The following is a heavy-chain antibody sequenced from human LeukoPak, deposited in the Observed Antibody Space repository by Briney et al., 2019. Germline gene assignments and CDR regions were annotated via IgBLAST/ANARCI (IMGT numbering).Heavy chain of an antibody. CDR3: ARTTRHYYGSGKNLTPWPAGLDV. CDR1: GGSITSYY. V-gene: IGHV4-4*07. D-gene: IGHD3-10*01. J-gene: IGHJ6*02. CDR2: IYASGST. Sequence: SETLSLTCTVSGGSITSYYWSWIRQPAGKGPEWFGRIYASGSTNYNPSLKSRVTMSVDTSKNQFSLRLNSVTAADTAVYYCARTTRHYYGSGKNLTPWPAGLDVWGQGITVTVS.